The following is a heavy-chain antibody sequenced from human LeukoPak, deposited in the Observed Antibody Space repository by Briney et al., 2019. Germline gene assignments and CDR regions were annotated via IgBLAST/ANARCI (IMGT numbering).Heavy chain of an antibody. CDR2: TSSSNTYI. CDR3: ARDSSGWYGRFDY. D-gene: IGHD6-19*01. V-gene: IGHV3-21*01. CDR1: GFTFSSYS. Sequence: PGGSLRLSCAASGFTFSSYSLNWVRQAPGKGLEWVSSTSSSNTYIYHADSVKGRFTISRDNAKNSLYLQMNSLRAEDTAVYYCARDSSGWYGRFDYWGQGTLVTVSS. J-gene: IGHJ4*02.